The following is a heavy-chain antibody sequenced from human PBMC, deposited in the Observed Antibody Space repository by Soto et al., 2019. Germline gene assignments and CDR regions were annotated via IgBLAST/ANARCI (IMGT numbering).Heavy chain of an antibody. CDR1: GFTFSSYS. D-gene: IGHD3-10*01. CDR3: ARDPGRGDY. V-gene: IGHV3-21*01. J-gene: IGHJ4*02. CDR2: ISRTNYI. Sequence: GGSLRLSCVASGFTFSSYSMNWVRQAPGKGLEGVSSISRTNYIYYADSVKGRFTISRDNAKNSLYLQMNSLRVEDTAVYYCARDPGRGDYWGQGTLVTVSS.